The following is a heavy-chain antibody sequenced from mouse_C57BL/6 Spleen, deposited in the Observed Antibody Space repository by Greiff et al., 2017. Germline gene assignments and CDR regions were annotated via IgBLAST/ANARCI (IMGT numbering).Heavy chain of an antibody. CDR3: TRPRFHYAMDD. J-gene: IGHJ4*01. Sequence: QVQLKESGAELARPGASVTLSCKASGYTFTDYEMHWVKQTPVHGLEWIGAIDPETGGTAYNQKFKGKAILTADKSSSTAYMELRSLTSEESAVYYCTRPRFHYAMDDWGQGTSVTVSS. CDR1: GYTFTDYE. CDR2: IDPETGGT. V-gene: IGHV1-15*01.